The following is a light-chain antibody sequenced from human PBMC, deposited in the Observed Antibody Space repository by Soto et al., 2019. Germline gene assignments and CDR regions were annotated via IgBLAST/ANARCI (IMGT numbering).Light chain of an antibody. CDR3: QQRRNWPGT. CDR2: DAS. Sequence: EVVLTQSGATVSLSPGERPTLSCRASQSVSSYLAWYQQKPGQAPRLLIYDASNRATGTPARFSGSGSGTDFTLTISSLEPEDFAVYYCQQRRNWPGTFGQGTKVDIK. CDR1: QSVSSY. V-gene: IGKV3-11*01. J-gene: IGKJ1*01.